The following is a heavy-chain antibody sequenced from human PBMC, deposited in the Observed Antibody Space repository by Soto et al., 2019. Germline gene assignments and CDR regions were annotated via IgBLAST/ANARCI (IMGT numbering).Heavy chain of an antibody. CDR1: GGSFSGYY. V-gene: IGHV4-34*01. J-gene: IGHJ4*02. CDR2: INHSGST. CDR3: ASSVRGVIIGFRGPFDY. D-gene: IGHD3-10*01. Sequence: QVQLQQWGAGLLKPSETLSLTCAVYGGSFSGYYWSWIRQPPGKGLEWIGEINHSGSTNYNPSLKSRVTISVDTSKNQFSLKLSSVTAADTAVYYCASSVRGVIIGFRGPFDYWGQGTLVTVSS.